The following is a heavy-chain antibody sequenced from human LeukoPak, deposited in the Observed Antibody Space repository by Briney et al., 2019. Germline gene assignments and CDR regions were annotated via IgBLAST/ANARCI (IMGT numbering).Heavy chain of an antibody. Sequence: PGGSLRLSCAASGFTFIKHGMHWVRQAPGRGLEWVAFIKHDESKIHYADSVKGRLTVSRDTAKNTLYLQMNSLGVEDTAVYFCAKESASFHTSGASFDYWGQGTLVTVSS. CDR2: IKHDESKI. J-gene: IGHJ4*02. CDR1: GFTFIKHG. V-gene: IGHV3-30*02. D-gene: IGHD3-10*01. CDR3: AKESASFHTSGASFDY.